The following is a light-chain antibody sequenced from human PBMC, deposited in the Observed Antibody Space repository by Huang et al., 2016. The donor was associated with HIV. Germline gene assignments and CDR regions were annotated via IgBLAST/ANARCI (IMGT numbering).Light chain of an antibody. CDR1: QSVSTY. Sequence: EIVLTQSPATLSLSPGERATLSCRASQSVSTYLAWYQHRPGHAPRLLIYDASNRATGIPARFSGSGSGTDFTLIISSLEPEDFAVYYCQQRINWPPYTFGQGTNLEIK. CDR2: DAS. J-gene: IGKJ2*01. CDR3: QQRINWPPYT. V-gene: IGKV3-11*01.